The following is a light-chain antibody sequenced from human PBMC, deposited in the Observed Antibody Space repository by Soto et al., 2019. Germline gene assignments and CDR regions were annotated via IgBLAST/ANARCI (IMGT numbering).Light chain of an antibody. CDR3: RTSYDGGGRYV. CDR1: SSDVGAYNL. Sequence: QSALTQPASVSGSPGQSVTISCTGTSSDVGAYNLVSWYQQYPGKAPKLMIYEVSNRPSGVSNRFSGSKSGNTASLNISGTQAEEAADYSCRTSYDGGGRYVFGTGTKVTV. CDR2: EVS. V-gene: IGLV2-14*01. J-gene: IGLJ1*01.